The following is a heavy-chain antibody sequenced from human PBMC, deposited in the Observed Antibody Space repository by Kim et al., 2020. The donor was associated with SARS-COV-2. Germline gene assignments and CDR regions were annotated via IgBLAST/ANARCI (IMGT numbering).Heavy chain of an antibody. D-gene: IGHD2-2*01. CDR3: ARLGYCSSTSCYGPPNYFDY. CDR1: GGSISSYY. CDR2: IYYSGST. J-gene: IGHJ4*02. V-gene: IGHV4-59*08. Sequence: SETLSLTCTVSGGSISSYYWSWIRQPPGKGLEWIGYIYYSGSTNYNPSLKSRVTISVDTSKNQFSLKLSSVTAADTAVYYCARLGYCSSTSCYGPPNYFDYWGQGTLVTVSS.